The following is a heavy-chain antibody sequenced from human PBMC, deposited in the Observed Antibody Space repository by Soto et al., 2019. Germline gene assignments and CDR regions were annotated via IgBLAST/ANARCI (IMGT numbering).Heavy chain of an antibody. Sequence: DSVQVSCTASGYPFTSYGISWVRQAPGQGLEWMGWISAYNGNTNYAQKLQGRVTMTTDTSTSTAYMELRSLRSDDTAVYYCARGSYGDMRYYGSRAYYYGMAGCGQGTTVTVSS. V-gene: IGHV1-18*01. D-gene: IGHD3-10*01. CDR1: GYPFTSYG. CDR2: ISAYNGNT. J-gene: IGHJ6*02. CDR3: ARGSYGDMRYYGSRAYYYGMAG.